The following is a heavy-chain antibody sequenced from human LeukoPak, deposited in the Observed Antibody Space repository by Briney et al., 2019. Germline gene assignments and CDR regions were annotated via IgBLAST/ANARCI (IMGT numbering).Heavy chain of an antibody. CDR1: VYPFSIYS. Sequence: PGGSLRLSCVGSVYPFSIYSMIWVRQAPGKGLEWVSYISSSGSSIYFVDSVKGRFTVSRDNAKNSLFLQMNSPRLEDKSTYFCARVKGSYFDYWGQGALVTVSS. D-gene: IGHD2-15*01. CDR3: ARVKGSYFDY. J-gene: IGHJ4*02. V-gene: IGHV3-48*01. CDR2: ISSSGSSI.